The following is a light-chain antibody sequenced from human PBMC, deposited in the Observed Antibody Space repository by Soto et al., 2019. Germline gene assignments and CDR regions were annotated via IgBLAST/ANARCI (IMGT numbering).Light chain of an antibody. J-gene: IGLJ3*02. CDR1: SSDVGGYNY. V-gene: IGLV2-14*01. CDR2: EVS. CDR3: SSYTSKNTRV. Sequence: QSALTQPASASRSPGQSITISCTGTSSDVGGYNYVSWYQQHPGKAPKLMIYEVSHRPSGVSNRFSGSKSANTASLTISGLQAEDEADYYCSSYTSKNTRVFGGGTKLTVL.